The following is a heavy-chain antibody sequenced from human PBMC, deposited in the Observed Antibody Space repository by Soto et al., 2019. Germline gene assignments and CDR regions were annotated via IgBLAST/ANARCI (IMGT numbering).Heavy chain of an antibody. Sequence: PSKTLSLTCNVSVVSVSDYYWSWIRQAPGKGLEWIGYIHYRGVINYNPSLKSRVTMSVDPSKNQFSLNLRSVTTADTAVYFCAREHDGEYGHWGQG. D-gene: IGHD4-17*01. V-gene: IGHV4-59*02. CDR1: VVSVSDYY. CDR2: IHYRGVI. CDR3: AREHDGEYGH. J-gene: IGHJ1*01.